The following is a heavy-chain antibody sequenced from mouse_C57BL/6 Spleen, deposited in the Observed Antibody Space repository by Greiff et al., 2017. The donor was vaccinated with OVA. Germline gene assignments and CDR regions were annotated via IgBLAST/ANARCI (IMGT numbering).Heavy chain of an antibody. Sequence: QVQLQQPGAELVKPGASVKLSCKASGYTFTSYWMQWVKQRPGQGLEWIGEIDPSDSYTNYNQKFKGKATLTVDTSSSTAYMQLSSLTSEDSAVYYCARFSVVARAYWGQGTLVTVSA. CDR3: ARFSVVARAY. J-gene: IGHJ3*01. CDR2: IDPSDSYT. CDR1: GYTFTSYW. D-gene: IGHD1-1*01. V-gene: IGHV1-50*01.